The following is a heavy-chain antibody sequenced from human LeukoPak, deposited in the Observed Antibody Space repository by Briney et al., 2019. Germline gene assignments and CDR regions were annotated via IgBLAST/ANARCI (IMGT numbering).Heavy chain of an antibody. CDR1: GFTFSSYA. CDR3: AKMGAVTTHYYYYYMDV. Sequence: GGSLRLSCAASGFTFSSYAMSWVRQAPGKGLEWVSAISGSGGSTYYADSVKGRFTTSRDNSKNTLYLQMNSLRAEDTAVYYCAKMGAVTTHYYYYYMDVWGKGTTVTASS. J-gene: IGHJ6*03. D-gene: IGHD4-17*01. V-gene: IGHV3-23*01. CDR2: ISGSGGST.